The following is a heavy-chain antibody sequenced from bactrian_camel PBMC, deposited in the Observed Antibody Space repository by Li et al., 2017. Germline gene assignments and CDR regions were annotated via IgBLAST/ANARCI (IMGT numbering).Heavy chain of an antibody. J-gene: IGHJ6*01. CDR2: IYTGDGSS. Sequence: HVQLVESGGGSVQTGGSLRLSCVASSHYMYRCLGWFRQAPGKEREEVAVIYTGDGSSDYAASVKGRFTISRDNAKNTLYLQMNSLKTEDTAVYYCATGYGGSWFLGFGYWGQGTQVTVS. CDR3: ATGYGGSWFLGFGY. CDR1: SHYMYRC. D-gene: IGHD6*01. V-gene: IGHV3S54*01.